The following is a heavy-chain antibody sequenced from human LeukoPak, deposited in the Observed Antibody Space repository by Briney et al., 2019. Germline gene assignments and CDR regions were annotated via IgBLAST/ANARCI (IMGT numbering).Heavy chain of an antibody. J-gene: IGHJ4*02. CDR1: GFTFSSYG. D-gene: IGHD2-21*02. CDR2: ISGSGGST. V-gene: IGHV3-23*01. CDR3: AKVAAVTTFFDY. Sequence: GGSLRLSCAGSGFTFSSYGMSWVRHAPGKGLEWVSAISGSGGSTYYADYVKGRFTISRDNSKNTLYLQMNSLRAEDTAVYYCAKVAAVTTFFDYWGQGTPVTVSS.